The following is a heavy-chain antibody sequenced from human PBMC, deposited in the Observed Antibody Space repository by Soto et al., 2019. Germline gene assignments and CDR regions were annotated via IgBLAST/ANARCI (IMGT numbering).Heavy chain of an antibody. D-gene: IGHD3-16*02. Sequence: GASVKVSCKTSGYTFSNYGISWVRQAPGQGLEWMGWISAYSGNTNYAQKLQGRVTMTTDTSTSTAYMELRSLRSDDTAVYYCARDFGDYDYVWGSYRIYYYYGMDVWGQGTTVTVSS. V-gene: IGHV1-18*01. J-gene: IGHJ6*02. CDR2: ISAYSGNT. CDR3: ARDFGDYDYVWGSYRIYYYYGMDV. CDR1: GYTFSNYG.